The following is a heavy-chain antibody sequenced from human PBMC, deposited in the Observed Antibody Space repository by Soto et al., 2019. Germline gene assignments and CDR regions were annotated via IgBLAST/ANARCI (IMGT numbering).Heavy chain of an antibody. Sequence: SETLSLTCTVSGGSISSSSYYWGWIRQPPGKGLEWIGSIYYSGSTYYNPSLKSRVTISVDTSKNQFSLKLSSVTAADTAVYYCASRGATENAFDIRGQGTMVTVSS. D-gene: IGHD1-26*01. CDR3: ASRGATENAFDI. V-gene: IGHV4-39*01. CDR1: GGSISSSSYY. CDR2: IYYSGST. J-gene: IGHJ3*02.